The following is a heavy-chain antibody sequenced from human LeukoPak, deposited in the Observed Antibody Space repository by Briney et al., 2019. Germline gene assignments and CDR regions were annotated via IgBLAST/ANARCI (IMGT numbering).Heavy chain of an antibody. CDR2: IYYSGST. CDR3: ARDVVDSRGYNWFDP. D-gene: IGHD3-22*01. Sequence: PSETLSLTCTVSGGSISSYYWSWIRQPPGKGLEWIGYIYYSGSTNYNPSLKSRVTISVDMSRNQFSLKLNSVTAADTAVYYCARDVVDSRGYNWFDPWGQGTLVTVSS. V-gene: IGHV4-59*01. J-gene: IGHJ5*02. CDR1: GGSISSYY.